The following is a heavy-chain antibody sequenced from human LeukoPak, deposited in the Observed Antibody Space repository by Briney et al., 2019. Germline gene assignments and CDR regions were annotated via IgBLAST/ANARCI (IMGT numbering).Heavy chain of an antibody. CDR3: ARDYGDYDNWFDP. D-gene: IGHD4-17*01. J-gene: IGHJ5*02. CDR2: INPNSGGS. Sequence: ASVKVSCKASGYTFTGYYIQWVRQAPGQGLEWMGWINPNSGGSTYAQKFQGRVTMTRDTSINTAYMELSRLTSDDTAIYYCARDYGDYDNWFDPWGQGTLVTVSS. CDR1: GYTFTGYY. V-gene: IGHV1-2*02.